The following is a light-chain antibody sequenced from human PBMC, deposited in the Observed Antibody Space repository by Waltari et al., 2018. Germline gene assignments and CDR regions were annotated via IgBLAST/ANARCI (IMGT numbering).Light chain of an antibody. V-gene: IGKV2-28*01. CDR2: LGS. CDR1: QSLLHSNGYNY. Sequence: DIVMTQSPLSLPVTPGEPASISCRSSQSLLHSNGYNYLDWYLQKPGQSPQLLIYLGSNRASGVPDRFSGSGSGTDFTLKISRVEAEDVRVYYCMQALQTPPTFGQGTKLEI. J-gene: IGKJ2*01. CDR3: MQALQTPPT.